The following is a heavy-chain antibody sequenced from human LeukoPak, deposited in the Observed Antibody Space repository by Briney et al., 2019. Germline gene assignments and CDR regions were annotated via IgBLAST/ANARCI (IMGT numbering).Heavy chain of an antibody. D-gene: IGHD6-6*01. Sequence: PGGSLRLSCAASGFTFSSYEMNWVRQAPGKGLEWVSYISSSGSTIYYADSVKGRFTISRDNAKNSLYLQMNSLRAEDTAVYYCAASTGSSSYYYYYYYMDVWGKGTTVTVSS. CDR2: ISSSGSTI. CDR3: AASTGSSSYYYYYYYMDV. CDR1: GFTFSSYE. V-gene: IGHV3-48*03. J-gene: IGHJ6*03.